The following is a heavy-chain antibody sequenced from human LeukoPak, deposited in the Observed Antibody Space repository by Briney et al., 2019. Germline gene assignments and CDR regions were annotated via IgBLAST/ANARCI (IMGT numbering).Heavy chain of an antibody. D-gene: IGHD5-12*01. CDR1: GFTFSSCW. CDR2: IKQDGSQK. J-gene: IGHJ4*02. V-gene: IGHV3-7*01. CDR3: ARAGSHRNSGYDY. Sequence: GGSLRLSCAASGFTFSSCWMSWVRQAPGKGLEWVANIKQDGSQKYYVDSVKGRFTISRDNAKNSLYLQMNSLGAEDTAMYYCARAGSHRNSGYDYWGQGTLVTVSS.